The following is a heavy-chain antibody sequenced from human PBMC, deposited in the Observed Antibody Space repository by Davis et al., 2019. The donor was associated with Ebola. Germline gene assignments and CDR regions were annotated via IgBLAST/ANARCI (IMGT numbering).Heavy chain of an antibody. Sequence: VSVKVSCKASGYTFTDYNIHWMRQAPGQGLEWLGRVILKSGATNYAQKFQGRVTMTRDTSISTAYMELSRLRSDDTAVYYCARDQSVYSSSWYAPTFVDYWGQGTLVTVSS. CDR3: ARDQSVYSSSWYAPTFVDY. CDR2: VILKSGAT. V-gene: IGHV1-2*06. J-gene: IGHJ4*02. CDR1: GYTFTDYN. D-gene: IGHD6-13*01.